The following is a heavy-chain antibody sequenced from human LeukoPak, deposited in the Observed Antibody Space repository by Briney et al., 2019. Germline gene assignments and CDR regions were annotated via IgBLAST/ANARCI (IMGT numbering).Heavy chain of an antibody. Sequence: ASVNVSCKASRYTYTSYGISGVRQAPGQGREGMGWINPYNGNTNYAQKLQGRVTMTTDTSTSTAYMELRSLRSDDTAVYYCARSRGDILALDYYYCGMDVWGKGTTVTVSS. J-gene: IGHJ6*04. D-gene: IGHD3-9*01. CDR2: INPYNGNT. CDR1: RYTYTSYG. CDR3: ARSRGDILALDYYYCGMDV. V-gene: IGHV1-18*04.